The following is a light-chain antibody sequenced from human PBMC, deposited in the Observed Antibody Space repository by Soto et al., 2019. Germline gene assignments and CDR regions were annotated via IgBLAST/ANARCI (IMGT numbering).Light chain of an antibody. Sequence: IQLTQSPSSLSASVGDIVTITCRASQGISSYLAWYQQKPGKAPKLLIYDASNLEAGVPSRFRGSGSGTDFTFTISRLQPEDIATYYCQQYENLPTFGQGTRLEIK. CDR1: QGISSY. CDR3: QQYENLPT. J-gene: IGKJ5*01. V-gene: IGKV1-33*01. CDR2: DAS.